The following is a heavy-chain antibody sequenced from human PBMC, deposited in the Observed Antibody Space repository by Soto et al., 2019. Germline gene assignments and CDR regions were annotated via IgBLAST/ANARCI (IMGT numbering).Heavy chain of an antibody. J-gene: IGHJ4*02. Sequence: GGSLRLSCAASGFTFSNYWMNWVRQAPGKGLEWVASIKQDGNEKHYVDSVMGRFTISGDNTENSLYLQMNSLRAEDTAVYYCARDYSSYGPFDYWGQGTLVTVSS. V-gene: IGHV3-7*01. CDR3: ARDYSSYGPFDY. CDR2: IKQDGNEK. D-gene: IGHD5-18*01. CDR1: GFTFSNYW.